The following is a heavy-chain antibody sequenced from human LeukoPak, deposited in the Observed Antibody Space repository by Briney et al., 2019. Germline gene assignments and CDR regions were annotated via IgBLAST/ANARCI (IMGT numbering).Heavy chain of an antibody. CDR3: ARGPRSRYCSGGSCYRYYYYGMDV. V-gene: IGHV4-34*01. CDR1: GGSFSGYY. CDR2: INHSGST. Sequence: SETLSLTCAVYGGSFSGYYWSWIRQPPGKGLEWIGEINHSGSTNYNPSLKSRVTISVDTSKNQFSLKLSSVTAADTAVYYCARGPRSRYCSGGSCYRYYYYGMDVWGQGTTVTVSS. J-gene: IGHJ6*02. D-gene: IGHD2-15*01.